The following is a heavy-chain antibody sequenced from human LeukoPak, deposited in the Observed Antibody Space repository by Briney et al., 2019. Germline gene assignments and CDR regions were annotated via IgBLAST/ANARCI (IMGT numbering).Heavy chain of an antibody. CDR2: INWNGGST. D-gene: IGHD3-10*01. V-gene: IGHV3-20*04. Sequence: GGSLRLSCAASGFTFDDYGMSWVRQAPGKGLEWVSGINWNGGSTGYADSVKGRFTISRDNAKNSLYLQMNSLRAEDTAVYYCARDPMTYYYSSGSSSGYWGQGTLVTVSS. CDR3: ARDPMTYYYSSGSSSGY. CDR1: GFTFDDYG. J-gene: IGHJ4*02.